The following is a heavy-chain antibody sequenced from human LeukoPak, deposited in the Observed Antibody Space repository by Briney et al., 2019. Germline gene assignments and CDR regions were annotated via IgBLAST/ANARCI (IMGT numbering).Heavy chain of an antibody. V-gene: IGHV3-23*01. J-gene: IGHJ4*02. Sequence: GGSLRLSCAASGFTFSSYAMSWVRQAPGKGLEWVSGISGSGGSTYYADSVKGRFTISRDNSKNTLYLQMNSLRAGDTAVYYCAQAGRQYYFDYWGQGTLVTVSS. CDR3: AQAGRQYYFDY. CDR2: ISGSGGST. CDR1: GFTFSSYA. D-gene: IGHD6-19*01.